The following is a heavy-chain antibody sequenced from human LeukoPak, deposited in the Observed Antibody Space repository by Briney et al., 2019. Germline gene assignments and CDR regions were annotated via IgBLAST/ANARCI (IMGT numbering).Heavy chain of an antibody. CDR3: ARELNRGYDSSGDAFDI. CDR2: IYYSGTT. CDR1: GGSISSHY. J-gene: IGHJ3*02. V-gene: IGHV4-59*11. Sequence: SETLSLTCTVSGGSISSHYWSWIRQPPGKGLEWIGYIYYSGTTNYNPSLKSRVTISVDTSKNQFSLKLSSVTAADTAVYYCARELNRGYDSSGDAFDIWGQGTMVTVSS. D-gene: IGHD3-22*01.